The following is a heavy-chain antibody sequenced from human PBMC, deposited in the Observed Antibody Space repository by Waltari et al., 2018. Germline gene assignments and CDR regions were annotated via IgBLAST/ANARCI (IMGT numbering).Heavy chain of an antibody. Sequence: EVQRVESGGGLVQSGGSLRLSWVGSGVSISTYWMHWVRQAPVKGLEWFSRINSVATTTDYADSVRCRFTISRDNDLNTVFLHVTSLRAEDMGVYYCAREAALTNDFDIWGRGTNVTVSS. J-gene: IGHJ3*02. CDR2: INSVATTT. V-gene: IGHV3-74*01. D-gene: IGHD6-25*01. CDR1: GVSISTYW. CDR3: AREAALTNDFDI.